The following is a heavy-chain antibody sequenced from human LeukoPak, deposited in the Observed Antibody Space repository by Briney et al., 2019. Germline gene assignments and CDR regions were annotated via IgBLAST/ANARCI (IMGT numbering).Heavy chain of an antibody. CDR3: ARGRGVVVIIHHDAFDI. V-gene: IGHV1-2*02. J-gene: IGHJ3*02. CDR1: GYTFTGYY. CDR2: INPNSGGT. D-gene: IGHD3-3*01. Sequence: ASVKVSCKASGYTFTGYYMHWVRQAPGQGLEWMGWINPNSGGTNYAQKFQVRVTMTRDTSISTAYMELSRLRSDDTAVYYCARGRGVVVIIHHDAFDIWGQGKMFTVS.